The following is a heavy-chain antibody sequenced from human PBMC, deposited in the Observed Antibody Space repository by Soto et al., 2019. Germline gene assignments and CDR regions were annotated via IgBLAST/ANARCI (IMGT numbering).Heavy chain of an antibody. D-gene: IGHD2-15*01. J-gene: IGHJ4*02. V-gene: IGHV1-69*13. Sequence: GASVKVSCKASGGTFSSYAISWVRQAPGQGLEWMGGIIPIFGTANYAQKFQGRVTITADESTSTAYMELSSLRSEDTAVYYCGRLQNFINWCFDSWGQGVLVTVSS. CDR2: IIPIFGTA. CDR3: GRLQNFINWCFDS. CDR1: GGTFSSYA.